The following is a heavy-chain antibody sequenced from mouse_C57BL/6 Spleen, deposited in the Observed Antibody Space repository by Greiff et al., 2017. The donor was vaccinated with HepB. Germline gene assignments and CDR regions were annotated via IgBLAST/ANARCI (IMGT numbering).Heavy chain of an antibody. V-gene: IGHV1-26*01. CDR2: INPNNGGT. D-gene: IGHD2-3*01. J-gene: IGHJ4*01. Sequence: EVQLQQSGPELVKPGASVKISCKASGYTFTDYYMNWVKQSHGKSLEWIGDINPNNGGTSYNQEFKGKATLTVDKSSSTAYMELRSLTSEDSAVYYCARGGYDGYAMDYWGQGTSVTVSS. CDR3: ARGGYDGYAMDY. CDR1: GYTFTDYY.